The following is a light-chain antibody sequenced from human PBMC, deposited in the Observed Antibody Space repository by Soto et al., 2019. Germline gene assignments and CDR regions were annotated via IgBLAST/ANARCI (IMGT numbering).Light chain of an antibody. CDR1: QSVSNKY. J-gene: IGKJ1*01. CDR3: QQYGISAS. CDR2: GAS. V-gene: IGKV3-20*01. Sequence: IGLAPSTGSLYLSPGAGATLSYTARQSVSNKYRARYQQKPGQAPRLRIYGASSRATGIPDRFTGSGSGTDFTLTISRLDPEDFAVYYCQQYGISASCGQGTKVDI.